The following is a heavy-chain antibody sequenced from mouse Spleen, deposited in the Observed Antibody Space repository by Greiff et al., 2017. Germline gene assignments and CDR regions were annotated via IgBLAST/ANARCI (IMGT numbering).Heavy chain of an antibody. CDR1: GYTFTSYW. CDR3: ARTFRLLREDYYAMDY. Sequence: QVQLKQPGAELVKPGASVKMSCKASGYTFTSYWITWVKQRPGQGLEWIGDIYPGSGSTNYNEKFKSKATLTVDTSSSTAYMQLSSLTSEDSAVYYCARTFRLLREDYYAMDYWGQGTSVTVSS. D-gene: IGHD2-3*01. CDR2: IYPGSGST. V-gene: IGHV1-55*01. J-gene: IGHJ4*01.